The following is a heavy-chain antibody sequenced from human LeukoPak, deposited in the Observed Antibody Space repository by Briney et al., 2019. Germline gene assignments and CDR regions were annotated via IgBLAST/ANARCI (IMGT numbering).Heavy chain of an antibody. J-gene: IGHJ4*02. CDR3: ARGGYCSSTSCLHFDY. CDR2: ISAYNGNT. V-gene: IGHV1-18*01. Sequence: ASVTVSCKASGYTFTTYGLSWVRQAPGQGLEWMGWISAYNGNTNYAQNLQGRVTMTTDTSTRTAYMELRSLSSDDTAVYYCARGGYCSSTSCLHFDYWGQGTLVTVSS. D-gene: IGHD2-2*01. CDR1: GYTFTTYG.